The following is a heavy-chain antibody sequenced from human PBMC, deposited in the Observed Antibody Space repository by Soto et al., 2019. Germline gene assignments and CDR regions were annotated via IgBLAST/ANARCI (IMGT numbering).Heavy chain of an antibody. CDR2: INHSGST. Sequence: PSETLSLTCAVYGGSFSGYYWSWIRQPPGKGLEWIGEINHSGSTNYNPSLKSRATISVDTSKNQFSLKLTSVTAADTAVYYCERLDSGFGATMDVWGQGTTDTVSS. D-gene: IGHD3-10*01. V-gene: IGHV4-34*01. CDR1: GGSFSGYY. CDR3: ERLDSGFGATMDV. J-gene: IGHJ6*02.